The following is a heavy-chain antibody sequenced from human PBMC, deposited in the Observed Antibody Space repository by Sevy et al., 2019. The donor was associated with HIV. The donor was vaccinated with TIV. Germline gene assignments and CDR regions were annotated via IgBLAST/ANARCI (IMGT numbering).Heavy chain of an antibody. CDR3: ARLPGRDCSGGSCYSAGDYYYYGMDV. J-gene: IGHJ6*02. CDR2: IYPGDSDT. Sequence: GGSLRLSCKGSGYSFTSYWIGWVHQMPGKGLEWMGIIYPGDSDTRYSPSFQGQVTSSADKSISTAYLQWSSLTASDTAMYYWARLPGRDCSGGSCYSAGDYYYYGMDVWGQGTTVTVSS. D-gene: IGHD2-15*01. CDR1: GYSFTSYW. V-gene: IGHV5-51*07.